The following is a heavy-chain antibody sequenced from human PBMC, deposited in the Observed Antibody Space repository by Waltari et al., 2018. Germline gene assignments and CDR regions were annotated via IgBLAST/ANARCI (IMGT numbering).Heavy chain of an antibody. CDR1: AGTSSIYT. D-gene: IGHD1-26*01. Sequence: QVQLVQSGAEVKKPGSSVKVSCKASAGTSSIYTISCVRQAPGQGLEWMGRIIPILGIANYAQKFQGRVTITADKSTSTAYMELSSLRSEDTAVYYCARDRGRVGATPQILDYWGQGTLVTVSS. V-gene: IGHV1-69*08. J-gene: IGHJ4*02. CDR2: IIPILGIA. CDR3: ARDRGRVGATPQILDY.